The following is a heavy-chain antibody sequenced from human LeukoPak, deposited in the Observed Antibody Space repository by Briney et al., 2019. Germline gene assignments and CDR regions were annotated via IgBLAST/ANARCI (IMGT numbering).Heavy chain of an antibody. D-gene: IGHD3-22*01. CDR3: ARDRGWLHYYDNSVYHFDY. Sequence: PSQTLSLTCTVSGGSISGDYYWSWIRQPPGKGLEWIGYIYYSGSTYYHPSLKSRVTISVDTSKNQFSLKLSSVTAADTAVYYCARDRGWLHYYDNSVYHFDYWGQGTLVTVSS. CDR1: GGSISGDYY. CDR2: IYYSGST. J-gene: IGHJ4*02. V-gene: IGHV4-30-4*01.